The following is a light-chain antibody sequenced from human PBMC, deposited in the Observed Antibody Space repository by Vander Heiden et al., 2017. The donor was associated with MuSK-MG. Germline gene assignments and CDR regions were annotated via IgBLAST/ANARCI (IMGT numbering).Light chain of an antibody. J-gene: IGKJ5*01. CDR2: LGS. CDR1: QSLLHSNGYNY. V-gene: IGKV2-28*01. CDR3: MQALQTPLIT. Sequence: MVITQSPLSLPVTPGEPASISCRSSQSLLHSNGYNYLDWYLQKPGQSPQLLIYLGSNRASGVPDRFSGSGSGTDFTLKISRVEAEDVGVYYCMQALQTPLITFGQGTRLEIK.